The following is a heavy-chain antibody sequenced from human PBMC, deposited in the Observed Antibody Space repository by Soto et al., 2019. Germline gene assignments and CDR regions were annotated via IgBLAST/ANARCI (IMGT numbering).Heavy chain of an antibody. Sequence: SVKVSCKASGGTFSSYAISWVRQAPGQGLEWMGGIIPIFGTANYAQKFQGRVTITADESTSTAYMELSSLRSEDTAVYYCARKIQLWGNDAFDIWGQGTMVTVSS. CDR3: ARKIQLWGNDAFDI. J-gene: IGHJ3*02. CDR1: GGTFSSYA. D-gene: IGHD5-18*01. CDR2: IIPIFGTA. V-gene: IGHV1-69*13.